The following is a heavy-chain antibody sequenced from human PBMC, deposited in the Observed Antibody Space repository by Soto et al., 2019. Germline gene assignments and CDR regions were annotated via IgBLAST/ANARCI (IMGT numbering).Heavy chain of an antibody. CDR3: ARDLNPKYGPGSLHGFFDY. Sequence: ASVKVSCKISGYTFTDHFIHWVRQAPGQGLEWMGWINTNNGGTKFAEKFQGRVTMTRDTSITTVYMELSRLRSDDTAVYYCARDLNPKYGPGSLHGFFDYWGQGTLVTVSS. J-gene: IGHJ4*02. D-gene: IGHD3-10*01. V-gene: IGHV1-2*02. CDR1: GYTFTDHF. CDR2: INTNNGGT.